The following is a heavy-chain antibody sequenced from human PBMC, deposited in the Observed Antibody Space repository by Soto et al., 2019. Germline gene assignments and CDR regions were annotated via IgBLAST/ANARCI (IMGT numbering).Heavy chain of an antibody. CDR2: IDPSDSQT. CDR1: GYGFARYL. D-gene: IGHD3-22*01. Sequence: PGQALNVSFKGSGYGFARYLSTGARLEPGKGLEWMGRIDPSDSQTYYSPSFRGHVTISVTKSITTVFLQWSSLRASDTAMYYCARQIYDSDTGPNFQYYFDSWGQGTPVTVSS. CDR3: ARQIYDSDTGPNFQYYFDS. V-gene: IGHV5-10-1*01. J-gene: IGHJ4*02.